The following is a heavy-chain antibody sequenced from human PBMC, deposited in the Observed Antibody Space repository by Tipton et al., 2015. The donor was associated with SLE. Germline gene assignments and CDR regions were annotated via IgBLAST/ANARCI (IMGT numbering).Heavy chain of an antibody. CDR1: GFTLSDHY. Sequence: SLRLSCVASGFTLSDHYLDWVRQAPGKGLEWVARTRDKANRYTTEYAPSVQGRFTFSRDESENSVDLQMNSLETEDSAVYYCARSPYDPGNYYYGRHFDYWGQGIQVTVSS. V-gene: IGHV3-72*01. CDR3: ARSPYDPGNYYYGRHFDY. J-gene: IGHJ4*02. CDR2: TRDKANRYTT. D-gene: IGHD3-10*01.